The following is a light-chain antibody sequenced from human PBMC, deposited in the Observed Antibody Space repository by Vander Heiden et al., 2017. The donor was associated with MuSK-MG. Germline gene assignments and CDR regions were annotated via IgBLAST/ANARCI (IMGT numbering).Light chain of an antibody. V-gene: IGLV1-40*01. J-gene: IGLJ2*01. CDR3: QSYDSSLSDGVI. CDR2: GNN. CDR1: SSNIGAGYA. Sequence: QSVLTQPPSVSGAPGQRVTISCTGSSSNIGAGYAVHWYQHRPVTAPKLLISGNNNRPSGVPDRFSGSKSATSASLAITGLQADDEDDYYCQSYDSSLSDGVIFGGGTKLTVL.